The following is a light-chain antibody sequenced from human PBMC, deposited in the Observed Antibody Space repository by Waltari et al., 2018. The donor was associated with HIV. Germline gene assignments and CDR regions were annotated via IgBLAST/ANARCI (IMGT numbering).Light chain of an antibody. CDR2: DIN. V-gene: IGLV2-14*03. CDR3: ASNRLDYTLI. J-gene: IGLJ2*01. CDR1: STDSRFYQY. Sequence: QSALTQPASVSGFLGQSINISCTGISTDSRFYQYVSWYQQHPGKIPRLIIFDINNRPSGVSHHFSGSSSGNSASLTFSGLQSGDEAHYYCASNRLDYTLIFGGGTKLTVL.